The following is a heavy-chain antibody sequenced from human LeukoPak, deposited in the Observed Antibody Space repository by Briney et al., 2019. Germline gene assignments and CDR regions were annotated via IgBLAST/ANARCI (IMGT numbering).Heavy chain of an antibody. CDR2: ISAYNGNT. J-gene: IGHJ3*02. D-gene: IGHD3-10*01. CDR1: GYTFTSYG. Sequence: ASVKVSCKASGYTFTSYGISWVRQAPGQGLEWMGWISAYNGNTNYAQKLQGRVTMTTDTSTSTAYVELRSLRSDDTAVYYCARGGRITMVRGDPHTAAFDIWGQGTMVTVSS. CDR3: ARGGRITMVRGDPHTAAFDI. V-gene: IGHV1-18*01.